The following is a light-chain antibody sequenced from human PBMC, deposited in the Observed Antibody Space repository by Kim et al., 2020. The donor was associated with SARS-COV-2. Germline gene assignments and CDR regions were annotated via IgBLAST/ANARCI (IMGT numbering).Light chain of an antibody. V-gene: IGKV1-16*01. J-gene: IGKJ1*01. CDR2: GTS. CDR3: QQYKTYPWT. CDR1: EGMDTY. Sequence: DIQMTQSPSSLSASVGDRVTITCRATEGMDTYLAWFQQKPGRAPKSLIYGTSSLQSGVPSRFSGSGIGTDFTLTISSLQPEDFATYYCQQYKTYPWTFGQGTKVEIK.